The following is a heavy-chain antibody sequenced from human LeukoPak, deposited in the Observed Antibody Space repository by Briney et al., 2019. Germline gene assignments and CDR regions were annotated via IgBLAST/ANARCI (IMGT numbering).Heavy chain of an antibody. J-gene: IGHJ3*02. CDR1: GYTFTSYG. Sequence: ASVKVSCKASGYTFTSYGISWVRQAPGQGLEWMGWISAYNGNTNYAQKFQGRVTMTRDTSISTAYMELSRLRSNDTAVYYCARDAYGDYTSGAFDIWGQGTMVTVSS. CDR3: ARDAYGDYTSGAFDI. CDR2: ISAYNGNT. V-gene: IGHV1-18*01. D-gene: IGHD4-17*01.